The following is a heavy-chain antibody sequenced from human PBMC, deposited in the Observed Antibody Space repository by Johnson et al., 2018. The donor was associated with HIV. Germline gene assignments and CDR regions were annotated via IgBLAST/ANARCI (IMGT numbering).Heavy chain of an antibody. J-gene: IGHJ3*02. CDR3: ARGVKQQLSVVDAFGI. Sequence: QMQLVESGGGVVQPGRSLRLSCAASGFTFSSYAMHLVRQAPGKGLEWVAVISYDGTNKYYADSAKGRFTISRDNSRNTLFLQMNSLRGEDTAAYYCARGVKQQLSVVDAFGIWGQGTMVTVSS. CDR2: ISYDGTNK. CDR1: GFTFSSYA. D-gene: IGHD6-13*01. V-gene: IGHV3-30*04.